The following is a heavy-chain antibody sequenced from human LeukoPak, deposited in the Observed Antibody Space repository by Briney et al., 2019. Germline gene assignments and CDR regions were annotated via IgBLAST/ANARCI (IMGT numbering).Heavy chain of an antibody. Sequence: SETLSLTCTVSGDSISSTYYWGWIRQPPGKGLEWIGSVYYSGSAYYNPSLKSRVTISVDTSKNQFSLNLNSVTAADTAVYYCARERSMVRGLSWFDPWGQGTLVTVSS. J-gene: IGHJ5*02. D-gene: IGHD3-10*01. CDR3: ARERSMVRGLSWFDP. CDR2: VYYSGSA. V-gene: IGHV4-39*07. CDR1: GDSISSTYY.